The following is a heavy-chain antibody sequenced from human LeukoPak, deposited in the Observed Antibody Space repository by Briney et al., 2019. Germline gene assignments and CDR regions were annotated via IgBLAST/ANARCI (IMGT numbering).Heavy chain of an antibody. CDR3: ARSRRDNYYYYYGMDV. D-gene: IGHD5-24*01. J-gene: IGHJ6*02. CDR1: GFTFSSYE. V-gene: IGHV3-48*03. Sequence: GESLRLSCAASGFTFSSYEMTWVRQAPGKGLEWVSNISSSDTTIHYADSVKGRFTISRDNARNSLYLQMNSLRAEDTAVYYCARSRRDNYYYYYGMDVWGQGTTVTV. CDR2: ISSSDTTI.